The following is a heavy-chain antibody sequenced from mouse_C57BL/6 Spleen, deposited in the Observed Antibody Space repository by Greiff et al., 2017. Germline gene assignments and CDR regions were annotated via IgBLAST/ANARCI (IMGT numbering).Heavy chain of an antibody. J-gene: IGHJ4*01. Sequence: DVKLVESGGGLVKPGGSLKLSCAASGFTFSDYGMHWVRQAPEKGLEWVAYISSGSSTIYYADTVKGRFTISRDNAKNTLFLQMTSLGSEDTAMYYCARTTRGMDYWGQGTSVTVSA. V-gene: IGHV5-17*01. CDR2: ISSGSSTI. CDR3: ARTTRGMDY. D-gene: IGHD3-1*01. CDR1: GFTFSDYG.